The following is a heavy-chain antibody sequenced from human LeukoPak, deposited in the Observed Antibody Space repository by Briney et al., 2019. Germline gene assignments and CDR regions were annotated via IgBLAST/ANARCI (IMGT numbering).Heavy chain of an antibody. CDR1: GGSISSYY. V-gene: IGHV4-59*12. D-gene: IGHD3-10*01. CDR2: IYYSGST. CDR3: ARAGGVNFGNAFDI. Sequence: PSETLSLTCTVSGGSISSYYWSWIRQPPGKGLEWIGYIYYSGSTNYNPSLKSRVTISVDTSKNQFSLKLSSVTAADTAVYYCARAGGVNFGNAFDIWGQGTMVTVSS. J-gene: IGHJ3*02.